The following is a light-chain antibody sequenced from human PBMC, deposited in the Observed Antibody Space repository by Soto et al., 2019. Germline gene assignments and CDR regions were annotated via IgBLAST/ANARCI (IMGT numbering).Light chain of an antibody. J-gene: IGLJ1*01. CDR1: SSDVGGYNF. Sequence: QSALTQPASVSGSPGQSITISCTGTSSDVGGYNFVSWYQQHPDKAPKLMIYDVTNRPSGVSNRLSGSKSGNTASLTISGLQAEDEADYYRSSYTSISTYVFGTGTKVTVL. V-gene: IGLV2-14*01. CDR2: DVT. CDR3: SSYTSISTYV.